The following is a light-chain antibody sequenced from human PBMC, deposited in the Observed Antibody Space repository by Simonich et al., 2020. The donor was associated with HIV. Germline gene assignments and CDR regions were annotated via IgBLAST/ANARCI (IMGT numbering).Light chain of an antibody. CDR2: DAS. V-gene: IGKV3D-20*01. CDR3: QQYGSSYT. CDR1: QSVSSSY. J-gene: IGKJ2*01. Sequence: EIVLTQSPGTLSLSPGERATLSCRASQSVSSSYLAWYQQKPGLAPRLLIYDASSRATGIPDRFSGSGSGTDFTLTITRLEPEDFAVYYCQQYGSSYTFGQGTKLEIK.